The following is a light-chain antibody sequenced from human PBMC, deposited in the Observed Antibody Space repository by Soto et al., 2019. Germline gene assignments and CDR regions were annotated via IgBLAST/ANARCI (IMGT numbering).Light chain of an antibody. V-gene: IGKV1-39*01. CDR3: QQSYGTPLT. CDR1: QSISSY. Sequence: DIQMTQSPSSLSASVGDRVTITCRASQSISSYLNWYHQKPGKAPKLLIYAASRLQSGVPSRFSGSGSGTDFTLTISSLQPEDFATYYCQQSYGTPLTFGQGTKLEI. J-gene: IGKJ2*01. CDR2: AAS.